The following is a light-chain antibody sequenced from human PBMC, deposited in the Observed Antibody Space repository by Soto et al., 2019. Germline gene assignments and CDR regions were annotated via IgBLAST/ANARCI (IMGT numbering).Light chain of an antibody. CDR3: QRYLSIPT. V-gene: IGKV4-1*01. CDR2: WAS. CDR1: QTVFYTATNKNY. Sequence: DIVMTQSPDSLAVSLGERATINCKSSQTVFYTATNKNYLAWYQQKPGQPPKMLISWASTRESGVPDRFTGSGSGTDFTLIISYLQAEDVAVYYCQRYLSIPTFGQGTRLEIK. J-gene: IGKJ5*01.